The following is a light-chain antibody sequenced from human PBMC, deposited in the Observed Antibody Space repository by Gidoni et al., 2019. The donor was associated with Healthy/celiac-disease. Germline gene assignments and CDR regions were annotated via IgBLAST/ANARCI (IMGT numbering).Light chain of an antibody. J-gene: IGKJ2*01. Sequence: VMTQSPATLSVSPGERATLSCRASQSVSSNLAWYQQKPGQAPRLLIYGASTRATGIPARFSGSGSGTEFTLTISSLQSEDFAVYYCQQYNNWPPYTFGQGTKLEIK. CDR1: QSVSSN. V-gene: IGKV3-15*01. CDR2: GAS. CDR3: QQYNNWPPYT.